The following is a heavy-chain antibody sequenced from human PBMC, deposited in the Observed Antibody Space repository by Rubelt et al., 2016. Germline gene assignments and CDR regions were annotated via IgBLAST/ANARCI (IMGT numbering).Heavy chain of an antibody. Sequence: QLQLQESGPGLVKPSETLSLTCTVSGGSISSSSYYWGWIRQPPGKGLEWIGEINHSGSTNYNPSLKSRVTISVDTSKNQFSLKLSSVTAADTAVYYCARADDLRFFDYWGQGTLVTVSS. V-gene: IGHV4-39*07. D-gene: IGHD3-16*01. CDR3: ARADDLRFFDY. CDR1: GGSISSSSYY. CDR2: INHSGST. J-gene: IGHJ4*02.